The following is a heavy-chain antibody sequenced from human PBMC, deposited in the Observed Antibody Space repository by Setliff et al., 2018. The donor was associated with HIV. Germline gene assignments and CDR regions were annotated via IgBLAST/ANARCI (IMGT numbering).Heavy chain of an antibody. V-gene: IGHV4-59*11. CDR3: ARGSSSWYYYYYYGMDV. CDR2: IYYSGST. CDR1: GGSISSHY. Sequence: SETLSLTCTVSGGSISSHYWSWIRQPPGKGLEWIGSIYYSGSTNYNPSLKSRVTISVDTSKNQFSLKLSSVTAADTAVYYCARGSSSWYYYYYYGMDVWGQGTTGTVSS. J-gene: IGHJ6*02. D-gene: IGHD6-13*01.